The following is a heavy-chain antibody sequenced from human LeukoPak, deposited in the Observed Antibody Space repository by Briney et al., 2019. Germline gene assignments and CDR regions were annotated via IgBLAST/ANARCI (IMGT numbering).Heavy chain of an antibody. CDR2: ISSSSSYI. D-gene: IGHD1-26*01. CDR3: AKDLRSSADSKMGAADY. V-gene: IGHV3-21*01. CDR1: GLTFSSYS. Sequence: GGSLRLSCAASGLTFSSYSMNWVRQAPGKGLEWVSSISSSSSYIYYADSVKGRFTISRDSSKNTLYLQMNSLRAEDTAVYYCAKDLRSSADSKMGAADYWGQGTLVTVSS. J-gene: IGHJ4*02.